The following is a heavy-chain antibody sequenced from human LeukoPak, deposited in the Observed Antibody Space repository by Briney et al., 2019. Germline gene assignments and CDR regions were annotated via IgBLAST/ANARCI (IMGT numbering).Heavy chain of an antibody. J-gene: IGHJ3*02. CDR1: GFTFSSYA. V-gene: IGHV3-23*01. Sequence: GGSLRLPCAAYGFTFSSYAMSWVGHAPGKGLEWVSSITGSGGSTYYTDSVKGRFTISRDNSKNTLYLQMNSLRAEDTAVYYCAKGMAFDIWGQGTVVTVSS. CDR2: ITGSGGST. CDR3: AKGMAFDI.